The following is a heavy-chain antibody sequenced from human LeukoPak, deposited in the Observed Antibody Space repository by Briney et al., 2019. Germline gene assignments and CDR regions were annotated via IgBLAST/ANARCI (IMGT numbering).Heavy chain of an antibody. CDR1: GGSFSGYY. CDR3: ARAPTVTTCWLDP. J-gene: IGHJ5*02. CDR2: INHSGST. Sequence: SETLSLTCAVYGGSFSGYYWSWIRQPPGKGLEWIGEINHSGSTNYNPSLKSRVTISVDTSKNQFSLKLSSVTAADTAVYYCARAPTVTTCWLDPWGQGTLVTVSS. D-gene: IGHD4-17*01. V-gene: IGHV4-34*01.